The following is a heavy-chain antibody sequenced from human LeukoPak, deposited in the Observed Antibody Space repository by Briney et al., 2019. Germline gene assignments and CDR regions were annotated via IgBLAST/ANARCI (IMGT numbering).Heavy chain of an antibody. D-gene: IGHD3-22*01. CDR3: ARDPYYYDRSAPDY. J-gene: IGHJ4*02. CDR1: GFTFSSCS. CDR2: ISSSSSTI. V-gene: IGHV3-48*01. Sequence: QPGGSLRLSCAASGFTFSSCSMNWVRQAPGKGLEWVSYISSSSSTIYYAGSVKGRFTISRDNAKNSLYLQMNSLRAEDTAVYYCARDPYYYDRSAPDYWGQGTLVTVSS.